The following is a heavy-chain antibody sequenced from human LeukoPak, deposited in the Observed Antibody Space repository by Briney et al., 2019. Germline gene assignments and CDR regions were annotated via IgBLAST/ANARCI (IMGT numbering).Heavy chain of an antibody. CDR3: ARFDVDTAMVTDY. D-gene: IGHD5-18*01. Sequence: EGSPRLSCAASGFTFSDYYMSWIRQAPGKGLEWVSYISSSGSTIYYADSVKGRFTISRDNAKNSLYLQMNSLRAEDTAVYYCARFDVDTAMVTDYWGQGTLVTVSS. CDR1: GFTFSDYY. V-gene: IGHV3-11*01. J-gene: IGHJ4*02. CDR2: ISSSGSTI.